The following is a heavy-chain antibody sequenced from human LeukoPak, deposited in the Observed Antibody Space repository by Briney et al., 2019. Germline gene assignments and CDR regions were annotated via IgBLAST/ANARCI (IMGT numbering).Heavy chain of an antibody. CDR2: TYYSGST. J-gene: IGHJ4*01. Sequence: SETLSLTCTASGCSISSYYWSWIRQPPGKGLEWIGNTYYSGSTNYNPSLKSRVTISVDTSKNQFSLKLSSVTAADTAVYYCVRDPRNWNYFDYWGHGILVTVSS. D-gene: IGHD1-20*01. CDR1: GCSISSYY. CDR3: VRDPRNWNYFDY. V-gene: IGHV4-59*12.